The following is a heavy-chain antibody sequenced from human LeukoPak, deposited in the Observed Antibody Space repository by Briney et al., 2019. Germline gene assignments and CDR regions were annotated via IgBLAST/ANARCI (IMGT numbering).Heavy chain of an antibody. CDR2: IYWDDDK. V-gene: IGHV2-5*02. CDR3: AHRGFDWQGGWFDP. Sequence: SGPTLVNPAQTLTLTCTFSGFSLSTSGVGVCWIRQPPGKALEWLALIYWDDDKRYSPSLKSRLTITKDTSKNQVVLTMTNMDPVDTATYYCAHRGFDWQGGWFDPWGQGTLVTVSS. CDR1: GFSLSTSGVG. D-gene: IGHD3-9*01. J-gene: IGHJ5*02.